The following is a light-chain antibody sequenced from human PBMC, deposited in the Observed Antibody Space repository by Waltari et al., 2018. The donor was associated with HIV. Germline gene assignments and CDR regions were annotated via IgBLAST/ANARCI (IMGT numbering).Light chain of an antibody. V-gene: IGLV1-40*01. CDR1: SSNIGSGYD. Sequence: QSVLTQPPSVSGAPGQRVTISCSGGSSNIGSGYDVHWYQQFPGTAPKVLIYANTNRPSGVPYRFSGSKSGYSASLVITGLQAEDDADYYCQSYGSSLSGWVFGEGTKLTVL. CDR2: ANT. CDR3: QSYGSSLSGWV. J-gene: IGLJ3*02.